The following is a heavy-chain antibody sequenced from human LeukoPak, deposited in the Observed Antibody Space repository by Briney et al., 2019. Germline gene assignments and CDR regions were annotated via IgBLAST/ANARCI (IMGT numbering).Heavy chain of an antibody. D-gene: IGHD1-26*01. CDR3: ARVGPVSGSPDWFFDL. CDR2: IYSSGTT. Sequence: SETLSLTCTVSGGSITYYYWSWSRQPAGKGLEWIGRIYSSGTTNYNPSLKSRVTMSVDTSKKQFSLKLSSVTAADTAVYYCARVGPVSGSPDWFFDLWGRGTLVTVSS. V-gene: IGHV4-4*07. CDR1: GGSITYYY. J-gene: IGHJ2*01.